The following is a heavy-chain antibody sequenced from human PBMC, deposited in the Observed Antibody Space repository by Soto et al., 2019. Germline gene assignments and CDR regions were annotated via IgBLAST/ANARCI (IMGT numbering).Heavy chain of an antibody. CDR2: IYSGGST. J-gene: IGHJ4*02. Sequence: EVQLVESGGGLVQPGGSLRLSCAASGFTVSSDYMTWVRQAPXXGXEWVSIIYSGGSTYYADSVKGRFTISRDSSXXXXXXXXXXXXXXXXXXXXXTXVXXXXXYVTGDYWGQGTLVTVSS. V-gene: IGHV3-66*01. CDR3: TXVXXXXXYVTGDY. CDR1: GFTVSSDY. D-gene: IGHD3-10*02.